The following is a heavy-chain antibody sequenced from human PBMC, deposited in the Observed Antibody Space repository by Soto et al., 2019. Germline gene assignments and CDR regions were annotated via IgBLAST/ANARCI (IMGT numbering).Heavy chain of an antibody. D-gene: IGHD3-9*01. CDR3: AKGYYDILTGYLYYFDY. CDR2: ISGSGGST. J-gene: IGHJ4*02. Sequence: PGGSLRLSCAASGFTFSSYAMSWVRQAPGKGLEWVSAISGSGGSTYYADSVKGRFTISRDNSKNTLYLQMNSLRAEDTAVYYCAKGYYDILTGYLYYFDYWGQGTLVTVSS. V-gene: IGHV3-23*01. CDR1: GFTFSSYA.